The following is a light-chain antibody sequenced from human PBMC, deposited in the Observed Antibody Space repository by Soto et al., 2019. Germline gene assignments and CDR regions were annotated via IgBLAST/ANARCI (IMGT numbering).Light chain of an antibody. J-gene: IGLJ6*01. CDR2: SNN. V-gene: IGLV1-44*01. CDR3: AAWDDSLNGNV. CDR1: SSNIGSNT. Sequence: QLVLTQPPSASGTPGQRVTISCSGSSSNIGSNTVNWYQQLPGTAPKLLIYSNNQRPSGVPDRSSGSKSGTSASLAISGLQSEDEADYYCAAWDDSLNGNVFGSGTQLTVL.